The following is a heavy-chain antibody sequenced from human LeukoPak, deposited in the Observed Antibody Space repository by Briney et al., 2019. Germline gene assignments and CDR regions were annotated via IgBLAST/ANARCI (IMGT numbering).Heavy chain of an antibody. Sequence: ASVKVSCKASGYTFTSYGISWVRQAPGQGLEWMGWISAYNGNTNYAQKLQGRVTMTTDTSTSTAYMELRSLRSDDTAVYYCARDSRYCSGGSCCPNWFDPWGQGTLVTVSS. CDR1: GYTFTSYG. CDR2: ISAYNGNT. J-gene: IGHJ5*02. CDR3: ARDSRYCSGGSCCPNWFDP. V-gene: IGHV1-18*04. D-gene: IGHD2-15*01.